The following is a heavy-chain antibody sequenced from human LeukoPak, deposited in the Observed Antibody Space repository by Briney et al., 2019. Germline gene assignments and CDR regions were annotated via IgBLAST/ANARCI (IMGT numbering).Heavy chain of an antibody. CDR2: ISYDGSNK. V-gene: IGHV3-30-3*01. Sequence: GGSLRLSCAASGFTFSSYAMHWVRQAPGKGLEWVAVISYDGSNKYYADSVKCRFTISRDNSKNTLYLQMNSLRAEDTAVYYCAVLGYWGQGTLVTVSS. CDR1: GFTFSSYA. CDR3: AVLGY. J-gene: IGHJ4*02.